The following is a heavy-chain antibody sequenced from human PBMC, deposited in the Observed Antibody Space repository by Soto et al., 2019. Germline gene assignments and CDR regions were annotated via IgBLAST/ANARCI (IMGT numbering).Heavy chain of an antibody. CDR2: IYAYGNT. CDR1: GFTVSNHY. CDR3: VSVLGGHQWGSSYFDS. Sequence: PGGSLRLSCVASGFTVSNHYMSWVRQAPAKGLEWVSVIYAYGNTFYADSVKGRFTISRDNSENTLYLQMNSLRAEDTAVYYCVSVLGGHQWGSSYFDSWGLGTLVTVSS. V-gene: IGHV3-53*01. J-gene: IGHJ4*02. D-gene: IGHD1-26*01.